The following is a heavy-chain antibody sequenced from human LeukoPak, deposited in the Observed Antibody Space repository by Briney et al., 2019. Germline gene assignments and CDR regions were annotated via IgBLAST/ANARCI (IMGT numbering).Heavy chain of an antibody. CDR2: INPTSGGP. CDR1: GYTFTGYF. J-gene: IGHJ3*02. Sequence: ASVKASCKASGYTFTGYFIHWVRQAPGQGLEWMGWINPTSGGPNYAQKFQGRVTMTRDTSITTAYMELTRLRSDDTAIYYCASRGYYYASDIWGQGTMVTVSS. V-gene: IGHV1-2*02. CDR3: ASRGYYYASDI. D-gene: IGHD3-22*01.